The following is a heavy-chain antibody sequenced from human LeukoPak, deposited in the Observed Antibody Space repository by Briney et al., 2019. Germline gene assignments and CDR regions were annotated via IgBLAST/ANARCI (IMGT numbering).Heavy chain of an antibody. V-gene: IGHV3-30*02. J-gene: IGHJ6*03. CDR1: GFTFSDTW. CDR3: AKGGGYEAQYYYYYLDV. CDR2: IRYDGSNK. D-gene: IGHD5-12*01. Sequence: PGGSLRLSCAASGFTFSDTWMHWVRQAPGKGLEWVAFIRYDGSNKYYADSVKGRFTISRDNSKNTLYLQMKSLRAEDTAVYYCAKGGGYEAQYYYYYLDVWGKGTTVTISS.